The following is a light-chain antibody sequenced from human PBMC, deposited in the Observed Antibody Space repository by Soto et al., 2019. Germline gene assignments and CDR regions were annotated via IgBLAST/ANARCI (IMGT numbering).Light chain of an antibody. J-gene: IGLJ2*01. CDR3: HSYDSRVRVV. V-gene: IGLV1-40*01. CDR2: GNS. CDR1: SSNIGAGYD. Sequence: QSVLTQPPSVSGAPGQRVTISCTGSSSNIGAGYDVHWYQQLPGTAPKLLIYGNSNRPSGVPDRFSGSKSGTSASLAITGLQAEDEADYYCHSYDSRVRVVFGGGTKLTVL.